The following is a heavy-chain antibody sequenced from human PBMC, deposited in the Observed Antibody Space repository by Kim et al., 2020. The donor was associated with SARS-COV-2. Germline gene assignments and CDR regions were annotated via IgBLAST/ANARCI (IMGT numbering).Heavy chain of an antibody. D-gene: IGHD3-16*01. V-gene: IGHV3-72*01. J-gene: IGHJ4*02. Sequence: SVKGRFTISRDDSKNSLYLQMSYLKVEDTAVYFCARVHSSAWGSDYFDYWGQGSLVTVSS. CDR3: ARVHSSAWGSDYFDY.